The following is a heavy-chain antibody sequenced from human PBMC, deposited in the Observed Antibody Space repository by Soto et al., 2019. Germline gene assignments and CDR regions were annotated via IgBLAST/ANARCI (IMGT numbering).Heavy chain of an antibody. CDR2: VYPGDSDT. Sequence: GESLKISCKGSGYSFTSYWIGWVRQMPGKGLEWMGIVYPGDSDTRYSPSFQGQVTISADKSISTAYLQWSSLKASDTAMYYCARQPHRYSSGWYTGGEYYYYGMDVWRQGTTVTVSS. D-gene: IGHD6-19*01. V-gene: IGHV5-51*01. CDR3: ARQPHRYSSGWYTGGEYYYYGMDV. J-gene: IGHJ6*02. CDR1: GYSFTSYW.